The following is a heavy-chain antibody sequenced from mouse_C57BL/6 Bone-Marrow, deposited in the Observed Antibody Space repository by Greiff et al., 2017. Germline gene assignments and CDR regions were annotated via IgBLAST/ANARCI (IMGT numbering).Heavy chain of an antibody. D-gene: IGHD2-4*01. CDR1: GFTFSSYA. Sequence: EVQLVESGEGLVKPGGSLKLSCAASGFTFSSYAMSWVRQTPEKRLEWVAYISSGGDYIYYADTVKGRFTISRDNARNTLYLQMSRLKSEDTAMYYCTREQGGYMITTIAYWGQGTLVTVSA. J-gene: IGHJ3*01. CDR3: TREQGGYMITTIAY. CDR2: ISSGGDYI. V-gene: IGHV5-9-1*02.